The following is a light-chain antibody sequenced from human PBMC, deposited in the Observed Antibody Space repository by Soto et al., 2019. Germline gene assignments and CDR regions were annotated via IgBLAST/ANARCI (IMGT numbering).Light chain of an antibody. V-gene: IGLV1-51*01. Sequence: QSVLTRTPSGSASPAQKVTISCSGSISNIGGNSVSWYQQLPGTAPKLLIYDDDKRPSGIPDRFSGSKSGTSATLGITGFQTGDEADYYCGAWDSSLSAYVFATGTKANVL. CDR3: GAWDSSLSAYV. CDR2: DDD. J-gene: IGLJ1*01. CDR1: ISNIGGNS.